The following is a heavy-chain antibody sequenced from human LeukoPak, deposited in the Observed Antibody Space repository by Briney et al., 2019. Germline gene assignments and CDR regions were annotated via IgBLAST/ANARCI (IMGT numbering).Heavy chain of an antibody. V-gene: IGHV1-46*02. CDR2: INPSGDGT. CDR3: AKETPNTGWFDP. Sequence: ASVKVSCKPSGYTFNTNYIHWVRQAPGQGLEWIGVINPSGDGTSYPQKFQGRVTLARDTSTSTIYMELSSLRSEDTAIYYCAKETPNTGWFDPWGQGTLVTVSS. J-gene: IGHJ5*02. CDR1: GYTFNTNY. D-gene: IGHD1-14*01.